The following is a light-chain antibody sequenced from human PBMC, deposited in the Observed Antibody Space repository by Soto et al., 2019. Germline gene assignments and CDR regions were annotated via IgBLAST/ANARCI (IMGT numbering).Light chain of an antibody. CDR1: QSVLYTSNNKNY. Sequence: DIVMTQSPDSLAVSLGERATINCKSSQSVLYTSNNKNYLAWYQQKAGQPPKVLIYWASTRESGVPDRFSGSGSGTDFTLTISSLQAEDVALYYCQQYYSTTPSFVQGTKVEIK. V-gene: IGKV4-1*01. J-gene: IGKJ1*01. CDR3: QQYYSTTPS. CDR2: WAS.